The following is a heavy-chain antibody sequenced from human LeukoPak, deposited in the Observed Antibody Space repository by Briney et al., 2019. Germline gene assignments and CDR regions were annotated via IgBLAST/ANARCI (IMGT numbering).Heavy chain of an antibody. CDR3: ARRAAAVGTYYMDV. CDR2: IYYSGGT. V-gene: IGHV4-59*01. Sequence: SETLSLTCTVSGGSINSYYWNWIRQPPGKGPEWIGYIYYSGGTNYNPSLKSRVTIAVDTSKNQFSLKLSSVTAADTAVYYCARRAAAVGTYYMDVWGKGTTVTASS. D-gene: IGHD6-13*01. CDR1: GGSINSYY. J-gene: IGHJ6*03.